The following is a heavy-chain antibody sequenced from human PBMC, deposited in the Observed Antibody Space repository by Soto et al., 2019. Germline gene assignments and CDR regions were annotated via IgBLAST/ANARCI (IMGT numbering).Heavy chain of an antibody. D-gene: IGHD2-8*02. Sequence: GASVKVSCKASGYTFTNYDINWVRQATGQGLEWMGWMNPNSGNTGYAQKFQGRVTMTRNTSISTAYMELSSLSSEDTAVYYCARKVSLGYCTGVSCYGIDPWSQGTLVTVSS. J-gene: IGHJ5*02. CDR2: MNPNSGNT. CDR1: GYTFTNYD. CDR3: ARKVSLGYCTGVSCYGIDP. V-gene: IGHV1-8*01.